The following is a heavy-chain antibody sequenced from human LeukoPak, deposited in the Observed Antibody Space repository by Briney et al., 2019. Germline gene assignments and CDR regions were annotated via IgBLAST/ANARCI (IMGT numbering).Heavy chain of an antibody. Sequence: GGSLRLSCAASGFTFSSYSMNWVRQAPGKGLEWVSSISSSSSYIYYADSVKGRFTISRDNAKNSLYLQMNSLRAEDTAVYSCARDKTRGLGHSYSKSGNYFDYWGQGTLVTVSS. J-gene: IGHJ4*02. CDR1: GFTFSSYS. CDR3: ARDKTRGLGHSYSKSGNYFDY. D-gene: IGHD5-18*01. V-gene: IGHV3-21*01. CDR2: ISSSSSYI.